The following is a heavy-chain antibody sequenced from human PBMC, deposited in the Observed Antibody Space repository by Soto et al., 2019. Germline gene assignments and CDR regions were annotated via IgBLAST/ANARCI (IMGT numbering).Heavy chain of an antibody. J-gene: IGHJ5*02. CDR3: ARAGYCSTNSCYWGFAAFDP. V-gene: IGHV4-4*02. Sequence: QVQLQESGPGLVKPSGTLSLTCAVSGGSISSSNWWSWVRQPPGKGLEWIGEIYHSGSTKYNPSLKSRVTISVDMSTNQFSLKLSAVTAADTALYYCARAGYCSTNSCYWGFAAFDPWGQGSLVIVSS. CDR1: GGSISSSNW. D-gene: IGHD2-2*03. CDR2: IYHSGST.